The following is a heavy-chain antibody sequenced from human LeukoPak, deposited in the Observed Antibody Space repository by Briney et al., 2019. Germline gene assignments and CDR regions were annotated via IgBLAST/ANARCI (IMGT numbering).Heavy chain of an antibody. CDR2: IWYDGSKK. D-gene: IGHD3-22*01. CDR3: AKDLGMIVVQSYFDY. V-gene: IGHV3-33*06. J-gene: IGHJ4*02. Sequence: PPGGSLRLSCVASGFTFSTYGMHWVRQAPGKGLEWVAVIWYDGSKKFYAESVKGRFTISRDDSKNTLNLQMNSLRAEDTAVYYCAKDLGMIVVQSYFDYWGQGTLVTVSS. CDR1: GFTFSTYG.